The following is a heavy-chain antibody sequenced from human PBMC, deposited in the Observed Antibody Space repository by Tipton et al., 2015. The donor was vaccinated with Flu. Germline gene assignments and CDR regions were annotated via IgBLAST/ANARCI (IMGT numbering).Heavy chain of an antibody. CDR3: TRRLVED. J-gene: IGHJ4*02. CDR1: GFIFTDYW. CDR2: INYDGSTI. V-gene: IGHV3-7*01. Sequence: LSLTCAASGFIFTDYWMAWVRQAPGKGLEWVANINYDGSTIYYVDSVKGRFTISRDNAKNSLYLQMNNLRAEDTAVYYCTRRLVEDWGQGTQVTVSS.